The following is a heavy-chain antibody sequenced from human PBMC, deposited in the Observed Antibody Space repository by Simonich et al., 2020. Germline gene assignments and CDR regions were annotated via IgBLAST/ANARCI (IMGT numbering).Heavy chain of an antibody. V-gene: IGHV1-2*02. CDR2: INPNSGGT. CDR3: ARGRLTGDKGAFDI. Sequence: QVQLVQSGAEVKKPGASVKVSCKASGYTFTGYYMHWVRQAPGQGLGWVGGINPNSGGTNYAQKFQGRVTMTRDTSSSTAYMELSRLRSDDTAVYYCARGRLTGDKGAFDIWGQGTMVTVSS. J-gene: IGHJ3*02. CDR1: GYTFTGYY. D-gene: IGHD7-27*01.